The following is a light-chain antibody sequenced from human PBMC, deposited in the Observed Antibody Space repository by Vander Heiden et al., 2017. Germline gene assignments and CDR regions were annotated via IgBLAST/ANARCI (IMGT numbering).Light chain of an antibody. CDR3: QQYGSAPPIT. CDR1: QSVSSSY. CDR2: GAY. J-gene: IGKJ5*01. Sequence: EIVLTQSPGTLSLSPGERATLSCRASQSVSSSYLAWDQQKPGQATRLLSYGAYSRATGIPDRFSGSGSGTDFTLTISRLEPEDFAVYYCQQYGSAPPITFGQGTRLEIK. V-gene: IGKV3-20*01.